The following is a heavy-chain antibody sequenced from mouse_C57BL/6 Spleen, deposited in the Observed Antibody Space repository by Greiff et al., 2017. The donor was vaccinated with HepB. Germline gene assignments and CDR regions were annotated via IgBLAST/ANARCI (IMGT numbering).Heavy chain of an antibody. CDR1: GFSFNTYA. D-gene: IGHD4-1*01. J-gene: IGHJ4*01. CDR3: VSWDLSMDY. V-gene: IGHV10-1*01. CDR2: IRSKSNNYAT. Sequence: EVQVVESGGGLVQPKGSLKLSCAASGFSFNTYAMNWVRQAPGKGLEWVARIRSKSNNYATYYADSVKDRFTISRDDSESMLYLQMNNLKTEDTAMYYCVSWDLSMDYWGQGTSVTVSS.